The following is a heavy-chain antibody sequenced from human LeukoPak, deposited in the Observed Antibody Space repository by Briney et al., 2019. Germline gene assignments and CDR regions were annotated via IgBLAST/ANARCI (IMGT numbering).Heavy chain of an antibody. Sequence: GESLKISCKVSGYSFASYWIGWVRQVSEKGLEWMRIIHPNDDSTIYSPSFQGQVTISADKSISTAYLQWSTLKASDTAIYYCARHNNWGFDYWDRGTLVTVSS. V-gene: IGHV5-51*01. CDR3: ARHNNWGFDY. CDR1: GYSFASYW. D-gene: IGHD7-27*01. J-gene: IGHJ4*02. CDR2: IHPNDDST.